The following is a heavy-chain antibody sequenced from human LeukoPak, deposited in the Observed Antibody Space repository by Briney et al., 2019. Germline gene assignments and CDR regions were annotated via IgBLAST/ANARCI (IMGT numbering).Heavy chain of an antibody. Sequence: SQTLSLTCTVSGGSISSGDYYWSWIRQPPGKGLEWIGYIYYSGTTYYNPSLKSRLTISLDTSKNHFSLKLSSVTAADTAVYYCARGEPGDSDAFDIWGQGTMATVSS. CDR1: GGSISSGDYY. V-gene: IGHV4-30-4*08. CDR3: ARGEPGDSDAFDI. J-gene: IGHJ3*02. D-gene: IGHD2-21*02. CDR2: IYYSGTT.